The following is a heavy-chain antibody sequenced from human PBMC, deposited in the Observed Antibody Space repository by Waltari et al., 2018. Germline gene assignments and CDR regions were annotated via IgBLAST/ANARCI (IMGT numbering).Heavy chain of an antibody. CDR3: ARGDIAVAATGY. D-gene: IGHD6-19*01. J-gene: IGHJ4*02. CDR1: EFTFSSYG. CDR2: ISYDGSNK. Sequence: QVQLVESGGGVVQPGRSLRLSCAASEFTFSSYGMHWVRQAPGKGLEWVAVISYDGSNKYYADSVKGRFTISRDNAKNSLYLQMNSLRAEDTAVYYCARGDIAVAATGYWGQGTLVTVSS. V-gene: IGHV3-30*03.